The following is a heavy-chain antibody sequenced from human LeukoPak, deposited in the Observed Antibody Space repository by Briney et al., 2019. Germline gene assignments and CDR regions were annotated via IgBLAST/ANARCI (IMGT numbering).Heavy chain of an antibody. J-gene: IGHJ3*02. CDR1: GYSISSGYY. Sequence: SETLSLTCTVSGYSISSGYYWGWIRQPPGKGLEWIGSIYHSGSTYYNPSLKSRVTISVDTSKNQFSLKLSSVTAADTAVYYCARDGGIWYYDSGVDAFDIWGQGTMVTVSS. D-gene: IGHD3-22*01. CDR3: ARDGGIWYYDSGVDAFDI. CDR2: IYHSGST. V-gene: IGHV4-38-2*02.